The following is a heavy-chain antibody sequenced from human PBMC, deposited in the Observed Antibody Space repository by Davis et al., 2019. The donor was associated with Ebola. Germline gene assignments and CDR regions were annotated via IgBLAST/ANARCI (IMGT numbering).Heavy chain of an antibody. CDR1: GFTFSSYS. J-gene: IGHJ4*02. Sequence: PGGSLRLSCAASGFTFSSYSMNWVRQAPGKGLEWVSSISSSSSYIYYADSVKGRFTISRDNAKNSLYLQMNSLRAEDTAVYYCARDQGLWGRGGFDYWGQGTLVTVSS. D-gene: IGHD3-16*01. CDR3: ARDQGLWGRGGFDY. V-gene: IGHV3-21*01. CDR2: ISSSSSYI.